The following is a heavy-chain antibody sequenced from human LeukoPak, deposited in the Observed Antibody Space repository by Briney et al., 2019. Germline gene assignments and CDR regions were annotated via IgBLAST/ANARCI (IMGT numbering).Heavy chain of an antibody. CDR1: GAPISSGGYS. CDR3: ARGVKYWDYYVDV. CDR2: IYYGRST. D-gene: IGHD2-8*02. J-gene: IGHJ6*03. V-gene: IGHV4-31*03. Sequence: SGTLSPPFTVPGAPISSGGYSWSWIRQSPGKGLERICYIYYGRSTYHTPYLTSRVIKSVDTYKNEFSLKLRSVPAEDTVVLYGARGVKYWDYYVDVWGKGTMVTVSS.